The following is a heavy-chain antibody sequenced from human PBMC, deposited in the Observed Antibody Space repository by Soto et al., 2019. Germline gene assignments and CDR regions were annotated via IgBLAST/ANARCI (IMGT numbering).Heavy chain of an antibody. CDR2: IIILFGTP. D-gene: IGHD5-12*01. J-gene: IGHJ4*02. CDR3: ASERVAEMATGGYFDY. CDR1: GGTFSNYA. Sequence: ASVKVSCKASGGTFSNYAFSWVRQAPGQGLEWIGGIIILFGTPNYAQRFQGRVTISADESSSTVYMELSSLRSEDTALYYCASERVAEMATGGYFDYWGQGTQVTVSS. V-gene: IGHV1-69*13.